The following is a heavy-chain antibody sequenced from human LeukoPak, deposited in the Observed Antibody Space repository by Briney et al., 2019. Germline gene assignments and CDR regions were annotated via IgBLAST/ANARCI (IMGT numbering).Heavy chain of an antibody. CDR3: AKPLYAVKGKNFFDY. CDR1: GFTFSSYG. J-gene: IGHJ4*02. V-gene: IGHV3-23*01. CDR2: ISSSGDST. D-gene: IGHD2-8*01. Sequence: GGTLRLSCAASGFTFSSYGMSWVRQAPGKGLEWVSGISSSGDSTYYADSVRGRFTISRDNSKDTLYLQVKSLRVEDTAIYFCAKPLYAVKGKNFFDYWGQGTLVTVSS.